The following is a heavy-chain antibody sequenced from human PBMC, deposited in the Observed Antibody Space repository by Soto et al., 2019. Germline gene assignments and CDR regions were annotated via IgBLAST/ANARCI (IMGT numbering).Heavy chain of an antibody. CDR3: AGAAATSGLFVVAIPNWFDP. Sequence: QVHLQESGPGLVKPSETLSLTCRVAGDSVSSASYYWNWIRQPLGQGLEWIGHVYYSGTTNYSPSTKGRVSISAEPSKNHVSLMLDSVTAADTAVYYCAGAAATSGLFVVAIPNWFDPWGEGTLVTVSS. J-gene: IGHJ5*02. CDR2: VYYSGTT. D-gene: IGHD3-3*01. CDR1: GDSVSSASYY. V-gene: IGHV4-61*01.